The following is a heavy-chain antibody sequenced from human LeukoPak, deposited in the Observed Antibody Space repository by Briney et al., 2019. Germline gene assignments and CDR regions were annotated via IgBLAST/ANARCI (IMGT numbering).Heavy chain of an antibody. V-gene: IGHV3-74*01. CDR3: ARGPNSNWSGLDF. J-gene: IGHJ4*02. CDR2: ISPTGSTT. D-gene: IGHD6-6*01. Sequence: GGSLRLSCTASGFSFSGHWMHWARQLPGKGLVWVSRISPTGSTTSYADSVKGRFTASRDNAKNTLYLQVNNLRAEDTAVYYCARGPNSNWSGLDFWGQGTLLTVSS. CDR1: GFSFSGHW.